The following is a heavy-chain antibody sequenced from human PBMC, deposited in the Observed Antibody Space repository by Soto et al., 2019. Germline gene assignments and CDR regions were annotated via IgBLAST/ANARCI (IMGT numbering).Heavy chain of an antibody. J-gene: IGHJ4*02. CDR3: ARACGPGPAGPFDY. CDR2: ISSSSSYI. Sequence: AGGSLRLSCAASGFTFSSYSMNWVRQAPGKGLEWVSSISSSSSYIYYADSVKGRFTISRDNAKNSLYLQMNSLRAEDTAVYYCARACGPGPAGPFDYWGQGTLVTVSS. V-gene: IGHV3-21*01. CDR1: GFTFSSYS.